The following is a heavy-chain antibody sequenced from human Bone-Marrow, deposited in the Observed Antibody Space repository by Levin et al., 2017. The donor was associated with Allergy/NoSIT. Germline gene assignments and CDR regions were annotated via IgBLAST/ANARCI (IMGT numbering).Heavy chain of an antibody. CDR2: IKPDGSQI. CDR3: VSWSDVGQRPSNR. D-gene: IGHD1-26*01. V-gene: IGHV3-7*01. J-gene: IGHJ5*02. CDR1: EFTLSSYW. Sequence: LSLTCAASEFTLSSYWTSWLRQPPGKGLEWVAHIKPDGSQIYYVDSVKGRFTISRDNAKNSLYLQMNSLRVEDTAVYYCVSWSDVGQRPSNRWGQGTLVTVSS.